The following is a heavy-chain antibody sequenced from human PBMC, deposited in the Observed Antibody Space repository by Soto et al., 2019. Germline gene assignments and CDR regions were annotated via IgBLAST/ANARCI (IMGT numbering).Heavy chain of an antibody. CDR1: GFSFSDYY. V-gene: IGHV3-72*01. D-gene: IGHD1-26*01. CDR2: IRMKVNSYTT. Sequence: ELQLVESGGGLVQPGGSLRLSCAGSGFSFSDYYMNWVRQAPGKGLEWIGLIRMKVNSYTTEYAASVKGRFTISRDDSENSLYLQMNSLKTEDTAIYYCASDTVGTPDYWGQGTLVTVSS. CDR3: ASDTVGTPDY. J-gene: IGHJ4*02.